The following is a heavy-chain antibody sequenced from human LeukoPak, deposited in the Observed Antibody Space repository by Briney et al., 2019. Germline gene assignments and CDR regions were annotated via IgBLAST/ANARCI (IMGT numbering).Heavy chain of an antibody. CDR2: IYYSGST. Sequence: SETLSLTCAVSGGSISSSSYYWGWIRQPPGKGLEWIGSIYYSGSTYYNPSLKSRVTISVDTSKNQFSLKLSSVTAADTAVYYCANLLADRSSTSCENWGQGTLVTVSS. CDR1: GGSISSSSYY. V-gene: IGHV4-39*01. CDR3: ANLLADRSSTSCEN. J-gene: IGHJ4*02. D-gene: IGHD2-2*01.